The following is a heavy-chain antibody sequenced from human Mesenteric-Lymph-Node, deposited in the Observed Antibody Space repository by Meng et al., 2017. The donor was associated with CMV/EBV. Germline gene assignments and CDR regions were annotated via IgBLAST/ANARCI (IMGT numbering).Heavy chain of an antibody. V-gene: IGHV4-39*01. CDR1: CGSISSSSYY. CDR2: IYYSGST. Sequence: QLQLQESGPGLVKPSETLSLTCTFSCGSISSSSYYWGWCRQPPGKGLEWIGSIYYSGSTYYNPSLKSRVTISVDTSKNQFSLKLSSVTAADTAVYYCARPHYYGSGSSPWFDPWGQGTLVTVSS. CDR3: ARPHYYGSGSSPWFDP. D-gene: IGHD3-10*01. J-gene: IGHJ5*02.